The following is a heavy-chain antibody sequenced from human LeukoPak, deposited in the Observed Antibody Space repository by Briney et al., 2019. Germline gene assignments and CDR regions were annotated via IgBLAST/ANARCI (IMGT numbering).Heavy chain of an antibody. CDR3: ARDHGDYVGY. CDR1: GGTFSTYA. Sequence: GASVKVSCKASGGTFSTYAISWVRQAPGQGLGWMGRIVPILNMPNYARKFQGRVTITADKSTGTAYMELSSLRSEDTAIYYCARDHGDYVGYWGQGVLVTVSS. CDR2: IVPILNMP. J-gene: IGHJ4*02. V-gene: IGHV1-69*04. D-gene: IGHD4-17*01.